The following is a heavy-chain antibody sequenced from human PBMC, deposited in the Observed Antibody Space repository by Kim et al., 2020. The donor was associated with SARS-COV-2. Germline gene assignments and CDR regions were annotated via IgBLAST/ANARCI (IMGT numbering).Heavy chain of an antibody. CDR3: ARHGLPASGFSTRPLDS. D-gene: IGHD2-2*01. Sequence: SETLSLTCSVSGDSISDRSKSWGWVRQPPGKGLEWIANIHDSGITFYNPSVKSRVTISVDTSKNQFSLSLRSVTAADTAVYYCARHGLPASGFSTRPLDSWGQGILVTVSS. V-gene: IGHV4-39*01. CDR2: IHDSGIT. J-gene: IGHJ4*02. CDR1: GDSISDRSKS.